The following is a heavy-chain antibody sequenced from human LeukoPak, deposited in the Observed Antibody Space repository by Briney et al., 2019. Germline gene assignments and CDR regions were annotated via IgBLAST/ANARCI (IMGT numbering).Heavy chain of an antibody. Sequence: ASVKVSCKASGYTFTGYYMHWVRQAPGQGLEWMGWINPNSGGTNYAQKFQGRVTMTRDTSISTAYMELSRLRSDDTAVYYCARSSMVRGVIITYYYYYMDVWGKGTTVTVSS. D-gene: IGHD3-10*01. V-gene: IGHV1-2*02. CDR1: GYTFTGYY. CDR3: ARSSMVRGVIITYYYYYMDV. CDR2: INPNSGGT. J-gene: IGHJ6*03.